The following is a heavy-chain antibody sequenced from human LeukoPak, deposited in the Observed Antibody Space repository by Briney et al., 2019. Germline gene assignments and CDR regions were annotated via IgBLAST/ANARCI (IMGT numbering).Heavy chain of an antibody. D-gene: IGHD3-3*01. Sequence: AASVKVSCKASGYTFTSYAMNWVRQAPGQGLEWMGWINTNTGNPTYAQGFTGRFVFSLDTSVSTAYLQISSLKAEDTAVYYCARARTSKLITIFGVPHDAFDIWGQGTMVTVSS. CDR3: ARARTSKLITIFGVPHDAFDI. V-gene: IGHV7-4-1*02. J-gene: IGHJ3*02. CDR2: INTNTGNP. CDR1: GYTFTSYA.